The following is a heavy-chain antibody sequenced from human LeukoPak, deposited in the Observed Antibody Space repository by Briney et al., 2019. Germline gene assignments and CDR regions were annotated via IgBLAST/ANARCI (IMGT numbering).Heavy chain of an antibody. CDR3: ARDPPEDYDILTGSLDY. J-gene: IGHJ4*02. CDR2: ISSSSSYI. CDR1: GFTFSSYS. V-gene: IGHV3-21*01. D-gene: IGHD3-9*01. Sequence: PGGSLRLSCEASGFTFSSYSTNWVRQAPGKGLEWVSSISSSSSYIYCADSVKGRFTISRDNAKNSLYLQMNSLRAEDTAVYYCARDPPEDYDILTGSLDYWGQGTLVTVSS.